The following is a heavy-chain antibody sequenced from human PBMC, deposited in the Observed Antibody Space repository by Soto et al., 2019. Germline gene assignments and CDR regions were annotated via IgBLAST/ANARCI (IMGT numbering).Heavy chain of an antibody. J-gene: IGHJ4*02. CDR2: ISGSGGST. CDR1: GFTFSSYA. V-gene: IGHV3-23*01. CDR3: AKSTYYDSSGDHY. Sequence: VRLSCAASGFTFSSYAMSWVRQAPGKGLEWVSAISGSGGSTYYADSVKGRLTISRDNSKNTLYLQMNSLRAEDTAVYYCAKSTYYDSSGDHYWGQGNLVTVSS. D-gene: IGHD3-22*01.